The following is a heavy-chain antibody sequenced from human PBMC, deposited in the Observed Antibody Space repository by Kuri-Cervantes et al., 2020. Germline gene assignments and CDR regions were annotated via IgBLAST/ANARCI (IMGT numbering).Heavy chain of an antibody. Sequence: GESLKISCAASGFTFSSYWMHWVRQAPGKGLEWVALISFDGSNKYYADSVKGRFTISRDNSKNTLYLQMNSLRAEDTALYYCAKEARVRHYFDYWGQGTPVTVSS. CDR2: ISFDGSNK. J-gene: IGHJ4*02. V-gene: IGHV3-30*18. CDR3: AKEARVRHYFDY. CDR1: GFTFSSYW.